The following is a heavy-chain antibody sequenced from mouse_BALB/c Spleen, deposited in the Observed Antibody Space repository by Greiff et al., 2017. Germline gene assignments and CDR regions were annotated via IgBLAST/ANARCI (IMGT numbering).Heavy chain of an antibody. CDR1: GFTFTDYY. D-gene: IGHD4-1*01. CDR2: IRNKANGYTT. Sequence: EVKLVESGGGLVQPGGSLRLSCATSGFTFTDYYMSWVRQPPGKALEWLGFIRNKANGYTTEYSASVKGRFTISRDNSQSILYLQMNTLRAEDSATYYCARGPNWAWFAYWGQGTLVTVSA. CDR3: ARGPNWAWFAY. V-gene: IGHV7-3*02. J-gene: IGHJ3*01.